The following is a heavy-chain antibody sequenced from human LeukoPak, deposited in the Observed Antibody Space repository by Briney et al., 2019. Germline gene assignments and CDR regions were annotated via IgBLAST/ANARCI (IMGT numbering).Heavy chain of an antibody. J-gene: IGHJ6*03. CDR3: ARGGAGTPYYYYYMDV. CDR1: GGSFSGYY. D-gene: IGHD6-19*01. CDR2: IYYNGGT. Sequence: PSETLSLTCAVYGGSFSGYYWSWVRQPPGKGLEWIGSIYYNGGTYYNPPLKSRVTISVDTSKNQFSLKLSSVTAADTAVYYCARGGAGTPYYYYYMDVWGKGTTVTISS. V-gene: IGHV4-34*01.